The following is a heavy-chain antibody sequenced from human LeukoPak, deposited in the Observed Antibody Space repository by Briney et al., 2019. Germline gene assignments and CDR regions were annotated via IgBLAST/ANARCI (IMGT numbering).Heavy chain of an antibody. CDR1: GFTFSSYA. CDR2: ISGSGGST. CDR3: AKDLTMIVD. J-gene: IGHJ1*01. D-gene: IGHD3-22*01. Sequence: SGGSLRLSCAASGFTFSSYAMSWVRQAPGKGLEWVAAISGSGGSTYYADSVKGRFTISRDNSKNTLYLQMYSLRAEDTAVYYCAKDLTMIVDWGQGTLVTVSS. V-gene: IGHV3-23*01.